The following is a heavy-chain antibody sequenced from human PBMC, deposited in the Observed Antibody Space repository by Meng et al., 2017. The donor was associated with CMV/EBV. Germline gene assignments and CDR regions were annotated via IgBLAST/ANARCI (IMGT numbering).Heavy chain of an antibody. J-gene: IGHJ4*02. D-gene: IGHD1-26*01. CDR3: ASGGNSGTILN. Sequence: SVKVSCKASGYSFTTYGMNWVLQAPGQGLEWMGRIIPILGIANYAQKFQGRVTITADKSTSTAYMELSSLRSEDTAVYYCASGGNSGTILNWGQGTLVTVSS. CDR1: GYSFTTYG. CDR2: IIPILGIA. V-gene: IGHV1-69*04.